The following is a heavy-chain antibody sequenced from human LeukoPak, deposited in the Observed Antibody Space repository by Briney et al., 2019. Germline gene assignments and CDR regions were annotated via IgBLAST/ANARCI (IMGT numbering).Heavy chain of an antibody. D-gene: IGHD6-19*01. V-gene: IGHV3-30*02. CDR3: AKGSKAVLFTRDHYMDV. Sequence: GGSLRLSCAASGFTFSSYGMHWVRLAPGKGLEWVTFIRYDGSKKYYADSVKGRFTISRDNSKNTLYLQVNSLRPEDTAVYYCAKGSKAVLFTRDHYMDVWGRGTTVTISS. J-gene: IGHJ6*03. CDR1: GFTFSSYG. CDR2: IRYDGSKK.